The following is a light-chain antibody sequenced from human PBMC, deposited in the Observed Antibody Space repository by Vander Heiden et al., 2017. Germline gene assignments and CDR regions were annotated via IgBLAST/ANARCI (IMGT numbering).Light chain of an antibody. Sequence: QSVLTQPPSASGTPGQRVTISCSGSSPHLGTNEGYWYQQLPGTAPNLLIYSNTQRPSGVPDRFSGSKSGTSACLAISGLRSEDEADYYCEAWDDSLSGYVFGTGTKVTVL. CDR1: SPHLGTNE. J-gene: IGLJ1*01. CDR3: EAWDDSLSGYV. CDR2: SNT. V-gene: IGLV1-47*02.